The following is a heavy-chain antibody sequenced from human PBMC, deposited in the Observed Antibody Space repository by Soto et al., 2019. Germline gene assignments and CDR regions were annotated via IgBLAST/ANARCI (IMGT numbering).Heavy chain of an antibody. J-gene: IGHJ5*02. D-gene: IGHD6-13*01. CDR1: GFTFSSYA. CDR2: ISGSGGST. V-gene: IGHV3-23*01. Sequence: VGSLRLSGAASGFTFSSYAMSRVRQAPGKGLEWVSAISGSGGSTYYADSVKGRFTISRDNSKNTLYLQMNSLRAEDTAVYYCAKDIRGVAAAGPGVDPWGQGTLVTVSS. CDR3: AKDIRGVAAAGPGVDP.